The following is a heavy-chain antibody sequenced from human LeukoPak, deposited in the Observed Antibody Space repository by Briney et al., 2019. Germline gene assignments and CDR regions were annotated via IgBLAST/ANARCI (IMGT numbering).Heavy chain of an antibody. J-gene: IGHJ4*02. CDR3: ARVYYYDSRGHCYY. CDR1: GGSIISFY. V-gene: IGHV4-59*01. CDR2: IYYSGST. D-gene: IGHD3-22*01. Sequence: SETLSLTCTVSGGSIISFYWSWIRQPPGKGLEWIGYIYYSGSTNYNPSLKSRVTISVDTSKNQFSLKLRSVTAADTAVYYCARVYYYDSRGHCYYWGQGTLVTVSS.